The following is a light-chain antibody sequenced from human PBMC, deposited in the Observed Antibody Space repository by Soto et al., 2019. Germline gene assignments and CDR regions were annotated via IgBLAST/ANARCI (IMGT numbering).Light chain of an antibody. V-gene: IGLV2-11*01. CDR2: DVS. J-gene: IGLJ3*02. Sequence: QSVLTQPRSVSGSPGQSVTISCTGTSNDVGGYNYVSWYQQHPGKAPKLMIYDVSKRPSGVPDRFFGSKSGNTASLTISGLQAEDEADYYCCSYAGSYTWVFGGGTQLTVL. CDR1: SNDVGGYNY. CDR3: CSYAGSYTWV.